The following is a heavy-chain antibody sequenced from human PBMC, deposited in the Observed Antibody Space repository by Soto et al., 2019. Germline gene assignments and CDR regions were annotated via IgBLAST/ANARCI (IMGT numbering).Heavy chain of an antibody. Sequence: QLQLQESGPGLVKPSETLSLTCTVSGASIITDNYFWVWIRQSPRRGLELIGSISYSGRTYDNPSLQSRVTISVDTSKNQFSLKLTSVTTADTAVYYCARRRASDYGGNNHPYYLDRWGQGTLVTVSS. CDR3: ARRRASDYGGNNHPYYLDR. V-gene: IGHV4-39*01. J-gene: IGHJ4*02. CDR1: GASIITDNYF. D-gene: IGHD4-17*01. CDR2: ISYSGRT.